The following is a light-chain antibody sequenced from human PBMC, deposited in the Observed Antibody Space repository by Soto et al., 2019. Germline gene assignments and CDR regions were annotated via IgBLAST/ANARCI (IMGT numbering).Light chain of an antibody. CDR1: QNINFN. CDR3: QQYHNWPPLS. Sequence: ETLMTQSPATLSASPGERVTLSCRASQNINFNLAWYQQKPGQAPKVLIYGASSRASGIPDRFSGSGSGTAFPLTISRLEHEDVAVSYCQQYHNWPPLSFGGGTRVEIK. CDR2: GAS. J-gene: IGKJ4*01. V-gene: IGKV3D-15*01.